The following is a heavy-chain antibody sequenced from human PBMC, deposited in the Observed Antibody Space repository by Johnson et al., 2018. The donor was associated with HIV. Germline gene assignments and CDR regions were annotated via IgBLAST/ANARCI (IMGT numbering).Heavy chain of an antibody. J-gene: IGHJ3*02. D-gene: IGHD6-19*01. CDR1: GFTFSSYG. CDR2: IRYDGSNK. V-gene: IGHV3-33*03. Sequence: QVQLVESGGGVVQPGRSLRLSCAASGFTFSSYGMHWVRQAPGKGLEWVAFIRYDGSNKYYADSVKGRFIISRDNVKNSLYLQMNSLRVEDTALYYCATTRLSTGWYAFDIWGQGTMVTVSS. CDR3: ATTRLSTGWYAFDI.